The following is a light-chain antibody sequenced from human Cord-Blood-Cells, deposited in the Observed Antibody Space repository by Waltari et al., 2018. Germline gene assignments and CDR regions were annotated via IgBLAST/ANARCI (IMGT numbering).Light chain of an antibody. V-gene: IGLV2-14*03. CDR2: DVS. Sequence: QSALTQPASVSGSPGKSITIPCTGTSSEVGGYSYVSWYQQHPGKAPKLMIYDVSNRPSGVSNRFSGSKSGNTASLTISGLQAEDEADYYCSSYTSSSTWVFSGGTKLTVL. CDR3: SSYTSSSTWV. CDR1: SSEVGGYSY. J-gene: IGLJ3*02.